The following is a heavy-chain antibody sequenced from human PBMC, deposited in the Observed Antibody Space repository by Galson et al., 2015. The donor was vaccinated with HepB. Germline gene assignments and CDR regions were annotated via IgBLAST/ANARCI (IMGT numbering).Heavy chain of an antibody. CDR1: GFTFSSYG. J-gene: IGHJ4*02. V-gene: IGHV3-30*02. CDR2: IRYDGSNK. CDR3: ANLESEYYYDSSGYSDY. D-gene: IGHD3-22*01. Sequence: SLRLSCAASGFTFSSYGMHWVRQAPGKGLEWVAFIRYDGSNKYYADSVKGRFTISRDNSKNTLYLQMNSLRAEDTAVYYCANLESEYYYDSSGYSDYWGQGTLVTVSS.